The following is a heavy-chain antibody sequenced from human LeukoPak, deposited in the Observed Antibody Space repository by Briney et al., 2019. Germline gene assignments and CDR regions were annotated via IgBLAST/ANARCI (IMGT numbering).Heavy chain of an antibody. CDR3: ARGMVPEAGTPVFDY. CDR1: GFTFSSHG. Sequence: PGGSLRLSCAASGFTFSSHGMHWVRQATGKGLEWVSTIGSAGDTYYPGSVKGRFTISRENANNSLHLQMNSLSPGDTAVYYCARGMVPEAGTPVFDYWGQGTLVTVSS. CDR2: IGSAGDT. D-gene: IGHD6-19*01. J-gene: IGHJ4*02. V-gene: IGHV3-13*04.